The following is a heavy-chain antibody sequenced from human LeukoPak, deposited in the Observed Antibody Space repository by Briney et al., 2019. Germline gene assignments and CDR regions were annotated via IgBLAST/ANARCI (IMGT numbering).Heavy chain of an antibody. CDR2: ISSSGSTI. V-gene: IGHV3-48*03. D-gene: IGHD4-17*01. Sequence: GSLRPSCAASGFTFSSYEMNWVRQAPGKGLEWVSYISSSGSTIYYADSVKGRFTISRDNAKNSLYLQMNSLRAEDTAVYYCAGDGDYWYFDLWGRGTLVTVSS. CDR1: GFTFSSYE. CDR3: AGDGDYWYFDL. J-gene: IGHJ2*01.